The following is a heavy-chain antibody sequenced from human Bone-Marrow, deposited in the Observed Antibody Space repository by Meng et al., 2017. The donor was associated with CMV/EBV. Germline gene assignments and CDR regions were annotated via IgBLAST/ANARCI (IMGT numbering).Heavy chain of an antibody. Sequence: SCKASGYSFTGYYMHWVRQAPGQGLEWMGWINPNSGGTNYAQKVQGRVTMTRDTSISSAYMELSRLSSDDTAVYYCARSLNHYAARGSGRYFAYWGQGTLVTVSS. V-gene: IGHV1-2*02. J-gene: IGHJ4*02. CDR3: ARSLNHYAARGSGRYFAY. CDR2: INPNSGGT. CDR1: GYSFTGYY. D-gene: IGHD1-26*01.